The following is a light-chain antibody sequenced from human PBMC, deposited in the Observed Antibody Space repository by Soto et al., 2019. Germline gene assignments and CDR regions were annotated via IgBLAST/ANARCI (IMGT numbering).Light chain of an antibody. Sequence: QSVLTQPASVSGSPGQSITISCTGTSSDVGAYNFVSWYQHHPDKAPKLMISEVSNRPSGVSDRFSGSKSGNTASLTISGLQAEDEADYYCASLTNTSCVFGTGTKSPS. V-gene: IGLV2-14*01. CDR3: ASLTNTSCV. CDR1: SSDVGAYNF. J-gene: IGLJ1*01. CDR2: EVS.